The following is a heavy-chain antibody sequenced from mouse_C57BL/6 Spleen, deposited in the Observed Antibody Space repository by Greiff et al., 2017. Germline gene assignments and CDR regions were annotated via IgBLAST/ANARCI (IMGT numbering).Heavy chain of an antibody. CDR1: GFTFSDSG. CDR3: ARRYLYYYAMDY. D-gene: IGHD5-1-1*01. J-gene: IGHJ4*01. V-gene: IGHV5-17*01. CDR2: ISSGSSTI. Sequence: VQLQESGGGLVKPGGSLKLSCAASGFTFSDSGMHWVRQAPEKGLEWVAYISSGSSTIYSADTVKGRFTISRDNAKNTMFLQMTSLRSEDTAMYYCARRYLYYYAMDYWGQGTSVTVSS.